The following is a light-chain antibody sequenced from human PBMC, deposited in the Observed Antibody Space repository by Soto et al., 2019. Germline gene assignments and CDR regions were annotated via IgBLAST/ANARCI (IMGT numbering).Light chain of an antibody. J-gene: IGKJ1*01. CDR1: QGISSY. Sequence: MTQSPSSLSASTGDRVTITCRASQGISSYLAWYQQKPGQAPRLLIYGASSRATGIPARVSGSGSGTDFTLTISSLQSDDVGVYYCQQYNERPPWTFGQGTKVDIK. CDR2: GAS. CDR3: QQYNERPPWT. V-gene: IGKV3-15*01.